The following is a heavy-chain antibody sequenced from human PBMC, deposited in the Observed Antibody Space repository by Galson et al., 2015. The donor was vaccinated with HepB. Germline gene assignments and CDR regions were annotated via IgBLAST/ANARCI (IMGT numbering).Heavy chain of an antibody. CDR2: ITHSGGT. V-gene: IGHV4-34*01. Sequence: SETLSLTCDVYGGSFSGHYWSWIRQPPGKGLEWIGEITHSGGTNYNPSLKSRVTISIDTSKNQVSLKLRSETAADTAVYYCARGRRAPYGIYYYYGMDVWGQGTTVTVSS. J-gene: IGHJ6*02. CDR3: ARGRRAPYGIYYYYGMDV. CDR1: GGSFSGHY. D-gene: IGHD3-10*01.